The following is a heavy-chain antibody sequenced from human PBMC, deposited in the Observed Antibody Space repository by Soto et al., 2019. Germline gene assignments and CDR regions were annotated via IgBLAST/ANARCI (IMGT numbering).Heavy chain of an antibody. Sequence: GGSLRLSCSASGFTFSSYAMHWVRQAPGKGLEYVSAISSNGGSTYYADSVKGRFTISRDNSKNTLYLQMSSLRAEDTAVYYCVKDVNVLLWFGPDFDYWGQGTLVTVSS. CDR1: GFTFSSYA. D-gene: IGHD3-10*01. CDR3: VKDVNVLLWFGPDFDY. V-gene: IGHV3-64D*08. J-gene: IGHJ4*02. CDR2: ISSNGGST.